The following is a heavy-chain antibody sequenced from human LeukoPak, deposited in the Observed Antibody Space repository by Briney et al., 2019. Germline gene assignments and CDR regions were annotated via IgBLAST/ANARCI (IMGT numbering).Heavy chain of an antibody. J-gene: IGHJ3*02. CDR2: IDQGRSHK. CDR1: GFTLSDYW. CDR3: ARGAVAAASWGAFDI. V-gene: IGHV3-7*01. Sequence: PGGSLRLSCAASGFTLSDYWMSWVRQAPGKGLEWVANIDQGRSHKNYVDSVRGRFTISSDDATNSLYLQMSSLRAEDTAVYFCARGAVAAASWGAFDIWGQGTLVTVSS. D-gene: IGHD6-13*01.